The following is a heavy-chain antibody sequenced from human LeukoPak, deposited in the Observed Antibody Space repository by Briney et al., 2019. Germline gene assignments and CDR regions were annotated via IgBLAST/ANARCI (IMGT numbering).Heavy chain of an antibody. V-gene: IGHV3-48*04. D-gene: IGHD3-16*01. Sequence: SGGSLRLSCAASGFAFSSFSMNWVRQAPWKGLEWVSYISSSGNIIYYADSVKGRFTISRDNAKNSLYLQMNSLRAEDTAVYYCARVTLGTYYFDYWGQGTLVTVSS. J-gene: IGHJ4*02. CDR1: GFAFSSFS. CDR2: ISSSGNII. CDR3: ARVTLGTYYFDY.